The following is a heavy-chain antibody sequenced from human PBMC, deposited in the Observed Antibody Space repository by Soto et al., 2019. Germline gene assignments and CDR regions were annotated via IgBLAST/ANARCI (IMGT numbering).Heavy chain of an antibody. V-gene: IGHV4-4*07. J-gene: IGHJ4*02. Sequence: SETLSLTCTVSGGSINSYWWSWIRQPAGKGLEWIGRVYSSGTTDYNPSLNSRATMSVETSKNQFSLKLSSVTAADTAVYYCARDIASYAYGEGYWGQGIQVTVSS. CDR3: ARDIASYAYGEGY. CDR2: VYSSGTT. CDR1: GGSINSYW. D-gene: IGHD2-21*01.